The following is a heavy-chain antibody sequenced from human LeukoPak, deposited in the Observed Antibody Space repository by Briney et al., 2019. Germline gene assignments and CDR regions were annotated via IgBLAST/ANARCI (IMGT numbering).Heavy chain of an antibody. Sequence: PGGSLRLSCVASGFTFSSYGMHWVRQAPGKGLEWVAFIRYDGSNKYYADSVKGRFTISRDNSKNTLYLQMNSLRAEDTAVYYCAKDKLTPFPGVLDIWGQGTMVTVSS. D-gene: IGHD3-10*01. V-gene: IGHV3-30*02. CDR3: AKDKLTPFPGVLDI. CDR2: IRYDGSNK. CDR1: GFTFSSYG. J-gene: IGHJ3*02.